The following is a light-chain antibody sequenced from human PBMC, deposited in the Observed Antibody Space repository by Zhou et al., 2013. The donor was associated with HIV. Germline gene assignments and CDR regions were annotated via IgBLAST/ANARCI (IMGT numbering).Light chain of an antibody. J-gene: IGKJ1*01. CDR2: DSS. CDR1: QSIRSH. V-gene: IGKV3-15*01. CDR3: QQYNKWPET. Sequence: DIVLTQSPASLSVSPGDSATLSCRASQSIRSHLAWYQERPGQTPRLIFLDSSTRATGIPARFTGSGSGTDFTLNISTLQPEDFATYYCQQYNKWPETFGQGTKVEMK.